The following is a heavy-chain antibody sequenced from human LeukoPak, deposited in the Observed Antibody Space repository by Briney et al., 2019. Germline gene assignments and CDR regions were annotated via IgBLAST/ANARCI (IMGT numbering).Heavy chain of an antibody. V-gene: IGHV3-15*01. CDR2: IMSKSDGGTT. D-gene: IGHD3-10*01. Sequence: GGSLRLSCAASGFTFSNAWMSWVRQAPGKGLEWVGRIMSKSDGGTTAYGAPVKGRFAISRDDSKNMLYLQMKGLETEDTAVYYCTTASVTMVRGVINPDAFDVWGLGTMVIVSS. CDR1: GFTFSNAW. J-gene: IGHJ3*01. CDR3: TTASVTMVRGVINPDAFDV.